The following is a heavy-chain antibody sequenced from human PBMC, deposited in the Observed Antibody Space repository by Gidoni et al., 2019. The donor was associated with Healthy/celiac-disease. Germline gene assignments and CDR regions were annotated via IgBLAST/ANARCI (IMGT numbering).Heavy chain of an antibody. CDR1: GGPISSSSYY. CDR2: IYYSGST. CDR3: ARQSIAVAGLSIDY. J-gene: IGHJ4*02. D-gene: IGHD6-19*01. Sequence: QLQLQESGPGLVKPSETLSLTCTVSGGPISSSSYYWGWFRQPPGKGLEWIGSIYYSGSTYYNPSLKSRVTISVDTSKNQFSLKLSSVTAADTAVYYCARQSIAVAGLSIDYWGQGTLVTVSS. V-gene: IGHV4-39*01.